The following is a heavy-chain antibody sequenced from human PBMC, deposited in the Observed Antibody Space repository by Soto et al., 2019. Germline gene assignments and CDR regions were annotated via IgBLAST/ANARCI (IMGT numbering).Heavy chain of an antibody. D-gene: IGHD2-2*02. J-gene: IGHJ4*02. CDR1: GFTFDDYT. CDR2: ISWDGGST. Sequence: GSLRLSCAASGFTFDDYTMHWVRQAPGKGLEWVSLISWDGGSTYYADSVKGRFTISRDNSKNSLYLQMNSLRTEDTALYYCAKDRGRYCSSTSCYIDYWGQGTLVTVSS. CDR3: AKDRGRYCSSTSCYIDY. V-gene: IGHV3-43*01.